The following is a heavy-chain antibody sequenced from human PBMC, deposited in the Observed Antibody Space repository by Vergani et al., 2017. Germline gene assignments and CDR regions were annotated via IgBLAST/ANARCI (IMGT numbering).Heavy chain of an antibody. V-gene: IGHV3-9*01. CDR2: ISWNSGSI. D-gene: IGHD3-22*01. CDR1: GFTFDDYA. Sequence: EVQLVESGGGLVQPGRSLRLSCAASGFTFDDYAMHWVRQAPGKGLEWVSGISWNSGSIGYADSVKGRFTISRDNAKNSLYLQMNSLRAEDTALYYCAKGIFSRYYDSSGYRNWFDPWGQGTLVTVSS. CDR3: AKGIFSRYYDSSGYRNWFDP. J-gene: IGHJ5*02.